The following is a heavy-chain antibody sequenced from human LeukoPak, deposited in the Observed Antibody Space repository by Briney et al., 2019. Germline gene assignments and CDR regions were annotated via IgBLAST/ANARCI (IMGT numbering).Heavy chain of an antibody. D-gene: IGHD2-2*01. Sequence: PSETLSLTCTVSGGSISSYYWSWIRQPPGKGLEWIGYIYYSGSTNYNPSLKSRVTISVDTSKNQFSLKLSSVTAADTAVYYCARTQGVVPAAIHMDVWGKGTTVTVSS. V-gene: IGHV4-59*01. J-gene: IGHJ6*03. CDR1: GGSISSYY. CDR3: ARTQGVVPAAIHMDV. CDR2: IYYSGST.